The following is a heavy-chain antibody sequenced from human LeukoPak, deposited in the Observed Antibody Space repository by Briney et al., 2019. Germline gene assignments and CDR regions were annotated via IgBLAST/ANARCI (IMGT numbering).Heavy chain of an antibody. Sequence: PSETLSLTCTVSGGSISSYYWSWIRQPPGKGLEWIGYIYYSGSTNYNPSLKSRVTISVDTSKNQFSLKLSSVTAADTAVYYCARVGQYGDFDYWGQGTLVTVSS. D-gene: IGHD4-17*01. CDR3: ARVGQYGDFDY. CDR1: GGSISSYY. J-gene: IGHJ4*02. CDR2: IYYSGST. V-gene: IGHV4-59*01.